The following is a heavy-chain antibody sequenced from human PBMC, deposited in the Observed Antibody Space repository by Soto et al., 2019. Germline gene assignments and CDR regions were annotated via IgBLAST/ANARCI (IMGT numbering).Heavy chain of an antibody. CDR1: GDSVSSNSAA. V-gene: IGHV6-1*01. J-gene: IGHJ6*02. D-gene: IGHD2-2*01. CDR2: TYYRSKWYN. Sequence: SQTLSLTCAISGDSVSSNSAAWNWIRQSPSRGLEWLGRTYYRSKWYNDYAVSVKSRITINPGTSKNQFSLQLNSVTPEDTAVYYCASGPGYCSSTSCRGEGMDVWGQGTTVTVSS. CDR3: ASGPGYCSSTSCRGEGMDV.